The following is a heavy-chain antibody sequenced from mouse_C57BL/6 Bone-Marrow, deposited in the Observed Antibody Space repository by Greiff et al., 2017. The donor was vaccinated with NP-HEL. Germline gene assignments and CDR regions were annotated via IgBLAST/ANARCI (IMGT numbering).Heavy chain of an antibody. CDR1: GYTFTDYE. J-gene: IGHJ2*01. V-gene: IGHV1-15*01. D-gene: IGHD2-12*01. CDR2: IDPETGGT. CDR3: TRKTHYSLY. Sequence: VQLHQSGAELVRPGASVTLSCKASGYTFTDYEMHWVKQTPVHGLEWIGAIDPETGGTAYNQKFKGKAILTADKSSSTAYMELRSLTSEDSAVYYCTRKTHYSLYWGQGTTLTVSS.